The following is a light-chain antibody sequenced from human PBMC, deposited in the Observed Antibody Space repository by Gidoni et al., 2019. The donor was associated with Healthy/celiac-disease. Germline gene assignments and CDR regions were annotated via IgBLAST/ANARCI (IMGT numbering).Light chain of an antibody. V-gene: IGLV1-40*01. CDR3: QSYDSSLSVVV. CDR1: SSNTGAGYD. CDR2: GNS. Sequence: QSVLTQPPSVSRAPGQRVTISCTGSSSNTGAGYDVHWYQQLPGTAPKPPISGNSKRPSGVRNRFSGSKSGTSASLAIAGLQAEDEADYYCQSYDSSLSVVVFGGGTKLTVL. J-gene: IGLJ3*02.